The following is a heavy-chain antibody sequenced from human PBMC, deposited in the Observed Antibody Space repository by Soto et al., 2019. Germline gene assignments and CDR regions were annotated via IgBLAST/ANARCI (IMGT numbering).Heavy chain of an antibody. V-gene: IGHV3-74*01. CDR3: VRINYCSSSSCSPFDY. CDR2: INSDGSST. CDR1: GFTFSSYW. J-gene: IGHJ4*02. D-gene: IGHD2-15*01. Sequence: GGSLRLSCAASGFTFSSYWMHWVRQAPGKGLVWVSRINSDGSSTSYADSVKGRFTISRDNAKNAVYLQMNSLRVEDTAVYYCVRINYCSSSSCSPFDYWGQGTPVTVSS.